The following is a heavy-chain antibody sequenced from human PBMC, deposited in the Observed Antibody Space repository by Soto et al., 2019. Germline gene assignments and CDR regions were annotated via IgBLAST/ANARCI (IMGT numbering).Heavy chain of an antibody. CDR1: GVTLSDNY. V-gene: IGHV3-11*01. Sequence: QVQLVESGGGLVKPGGSLRLSCAASGVTLSDNYMAWIRQTPGKGLEWISYISSSGGELFYAASVKGRFTLSRDNAKNSLYLQMTNLRVEDTAVYYCARSRGFVLDHWGQGTRVTVSS. D-gene: IGHD2-15*01. CDR3: ARSRGFVLDH. CDR2: ISSSGGEL. J-gene: IGHJ4*02.